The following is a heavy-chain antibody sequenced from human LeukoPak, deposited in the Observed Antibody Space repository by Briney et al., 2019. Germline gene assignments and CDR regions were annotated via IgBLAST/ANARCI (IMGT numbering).Heavy chain of an antibody. CDR3: ARAPYSSSWYDY. CDR1: GGSISSSSYY. J-gene: IGHJ4*02. D-gene: IGHD6-13*01. CDR2: INHSGST. Sequence: SETLSLTCTVSGGSISSSSYYWGWIRQPPGKGLEWIGEINHSGSTNYNPSLKSRVTISVDTSKNQFSLKLSSVTAADTAVYYCARAPYSSSWYDYWGQGTLVTVSS. V-gene: IGHV4-39*07.